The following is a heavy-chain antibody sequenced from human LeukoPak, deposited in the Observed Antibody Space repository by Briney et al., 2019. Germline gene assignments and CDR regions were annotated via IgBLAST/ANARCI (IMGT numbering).Heavy chain of an antibody. J-gene: IGHJ4*02. D-gene: IGHD6-6*01. CDR1: GFTFNRYW. Sequence: GGSLRLSCAASGFTFNRYWMSWVRQAPGKGLEWVANIKQDGSEKDYVGSVKGRFTISRDNAKNSLYLQVNSLRAEDTAVYYCARIGSSYGDYFDYWGQGTLVTVSS. V-gene: IGHV3-7*01. CDR3: ARIGSSYGDYFDY. CDR2: IKQDGSEK.